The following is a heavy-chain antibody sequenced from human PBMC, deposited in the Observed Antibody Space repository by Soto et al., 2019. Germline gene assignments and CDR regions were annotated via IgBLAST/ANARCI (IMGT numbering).Heavy chain of an antibody. J-gene: IGHJ4*02. Sequence: PSETLSLTCTVSGASISRFYWNWIRQPPGKGLEWIGYIYYSGSTNYNPSLKSRVTISVDTSKNQFSLKLSSVTAADTAVYYCESRYGGTLDYWGQGTLVTVSS. CDR2: IYYSGST. V-gene: IGHV4-59*08. D-gene: IGHD4-17*01. CDR3: ESRYGGTLDY. CDR1: GASISRFY.